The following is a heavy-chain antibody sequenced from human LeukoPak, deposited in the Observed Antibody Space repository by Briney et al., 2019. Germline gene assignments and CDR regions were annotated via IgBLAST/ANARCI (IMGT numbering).Heavy chain of an antibody. CDR3: ARESYNSGSYYNDY. D-gene: IGHD3-10*01. CDR2: ISYDGSNK. CDR1: GFTFSSYA. J-gene: IGHJ4*02. V-gene: IGHV3-30*04. Sequence: PGGSLRLSCAASGFTFSSYAMHWVRQAPGKGLEWVAVISYDGSNKYYADSVKGRFTISRDNSKNTLYLQMNSLRAEDTALYYCARESYNSGSYYNDYWGQGTLVTVSS.